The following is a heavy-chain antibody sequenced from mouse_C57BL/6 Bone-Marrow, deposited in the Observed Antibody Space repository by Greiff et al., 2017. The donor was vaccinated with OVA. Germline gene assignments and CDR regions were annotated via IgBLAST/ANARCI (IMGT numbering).Heavy chain of an antibody. J-gene: IGHJ2*01. D-gene: IGHD6-1*01. CDR1: GFNIKDYY. V-gene: IGHV14-2*01. CDR3: ARSRGRGQDY. CDR2: IDPEDGET. Sequence: EVKLVESGAELVKPGASVKLSCTASGFNIKDYYMHWVKQRTEQGLEWIGRIDPEDGETKYAPKFQGKATITADTSSNTAYLQLSSLTSEDSAVYFCARSRGRGQDYWGQGTTLTVSS.